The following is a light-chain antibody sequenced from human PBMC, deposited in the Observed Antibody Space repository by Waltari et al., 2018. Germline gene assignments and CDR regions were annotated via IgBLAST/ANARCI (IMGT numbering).Light chain of an antibody. CDR1: QSVGSN. CDR3: QQYNNWPPLT. CDR2: GAS. J-gene: IGKJ4*01. V-gene: IGKV3-15*01. Sequence: EIVMTQSPATLSVSPGERATLSCRASQSVGSNLAWYQQKPGQAPSLLTHGASTXATGIPAXFSGSGSGTEFTLTISSMQSEDFAIYYCQQYNNWPPLTFGGGTKVEIK.